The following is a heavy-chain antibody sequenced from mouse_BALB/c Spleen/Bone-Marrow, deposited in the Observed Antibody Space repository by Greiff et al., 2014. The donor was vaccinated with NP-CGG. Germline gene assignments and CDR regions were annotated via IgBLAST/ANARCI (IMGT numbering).Heavy chain of an antibody. CDR2: INPSSGYT. CDR1: GYTFTSYT. Sequence: VQLQQSAAELARPGASVKMSCKASGYTFTSYTMPWVKQRPGQGLEWIGYINPSSGYTEYIQKFKDKTTLTADKSSSSAYMQLSSLTSEDSAVYYCARSYGNYLYFDYWGQGTALTVSS. V-gene: IGHV1-4*02. D-gene: IGHD2-10*02. CDR3: ARSYGNYLYFDY. J-gene: IGHJ2*01.